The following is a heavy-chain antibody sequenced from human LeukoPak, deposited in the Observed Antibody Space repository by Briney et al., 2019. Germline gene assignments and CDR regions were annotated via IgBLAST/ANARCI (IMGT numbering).Heavy chain of an antibody. CDR3: AKGGYCSGGSCYLGPFDP. CDR2: ISSSNSYI. Sequence: GGSLRLSCAASGFTFSSYSMNWVRQAPGKGLEWVSSISSSNSYIYYADSVKGRFTISRDNAKNSLYLQMNSLRAEDTAVYYCAKGGYCSGGSCYLGPFDPWGQGTLVTVSS. CDR1: GFTFSSYS. J-gene: IGHJ5*02. V-gene: IGHV3-21*04. D-gene: IGHD2-15*01.